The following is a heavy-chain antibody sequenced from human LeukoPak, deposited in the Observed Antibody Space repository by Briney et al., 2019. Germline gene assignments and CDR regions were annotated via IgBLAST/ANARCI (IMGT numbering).Heavy chain of an antibody. CDR2: IYYSGTT. D-gene: IGHD1-26*01. CDR3: TSGSYYYPDY. J-gene: IGHJ4*02. Sequence: PSETLSLTCTVSGGSISGSSDYRGWIRQPPGKGLEWIGSIYYSGTTYYSPSLKSRVTISVDTPKNQFSLNLSSVTAADTAVYSCTSGSYYYPDYWGQGTLVTVSS. V-gene: IGHV4-39*01. CDR1: GGSISGSSDY.